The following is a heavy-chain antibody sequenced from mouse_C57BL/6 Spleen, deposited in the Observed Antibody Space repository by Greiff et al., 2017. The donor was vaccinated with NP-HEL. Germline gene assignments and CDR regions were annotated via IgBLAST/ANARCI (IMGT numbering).Heavy chain of an antibody. D-gene: IGHD1-1*01. V-gene: IGHV1-53*01. J-gene: IGHJ3*01. Sequence: QVQLKQPGTELVKPGASVKLSCKASGYTFTSYWMHWVKQRPGQGLEWIGNINPSNGGTNYNEKFKSKATLTVDKSSSTAYMQLSSLTSEDSAVYYCARLEYYGSSYVWFAYWGQGTLVTVSA. CDR2: INPSNGGT. CDR1: GYTFTSYW. CDR3: ARLEYYGSSYVWFAY.